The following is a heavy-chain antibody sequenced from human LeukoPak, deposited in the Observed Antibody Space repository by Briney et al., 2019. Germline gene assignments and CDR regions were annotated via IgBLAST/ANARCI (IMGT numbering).Heavy chain of an antibody. CDR3: ARGGFDWLLDFDY. J-gene: IGHJ4*02. V-gene: IGHV3-7*01. CDR2: IKQDGSEK. D-gene: IGHD3-9*01. Sequence: PGGSLRLCCAASGFTFSSYWMSWVRQAPGKGLEWVANIKQDGSEKYYVGSVKGRFTICRDNAKNSLYLQMNSLRAEDSAVYYCARGGFDWLLDFDYWGQGTLVTVSS. CDR1: GFTFSSYW.